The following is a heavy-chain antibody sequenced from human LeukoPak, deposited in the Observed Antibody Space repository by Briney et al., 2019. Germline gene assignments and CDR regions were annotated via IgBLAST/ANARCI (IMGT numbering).Heavy chain of an antibody. V-gene: IGHV1-18*01. CDR3: ARDLQEGKDIVVVPAGLDAFDI. D-gene: IGHD2-2*01. Sequence: ASVKVSCKASGYTFTSYGISWVRQAPGQGLEWMGWISAYNGNSNYAQKLQGRVTIATDTSTSTAYMELRSLRSDDTAVYYCARDLQEGKDIVVVPAGLDAFDIWGQGTMVTVSS. CDR2: ISAYNGNS. CDR1: GYTFTSYG. J-gene: IGHJ3*02.